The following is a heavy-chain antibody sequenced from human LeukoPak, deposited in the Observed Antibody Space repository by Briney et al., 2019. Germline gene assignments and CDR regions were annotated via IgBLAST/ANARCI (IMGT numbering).Heavy chain of an antibody. CDR1: GGSINSYY. CDR3: ASTYPSDY. J-gene: IGHJ4*02. CDR2: ISYSGTT. Sequence: KPSETLSLTCTVSGGSINSYYWSWIRQPPGKGLEWIGYISYSGTTNYSPSLNSRVTISLDTSKNQFSLKLTSVTAADTAVYYCASTYPSDYWGQGTLVTVSS. V-gene: IGHV4-59*01. D-gene: IGHD3-16*01.